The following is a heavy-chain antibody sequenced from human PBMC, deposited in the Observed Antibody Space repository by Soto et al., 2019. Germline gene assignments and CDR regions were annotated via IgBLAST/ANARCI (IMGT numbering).Heavy chain of an antibody. J-gene: IGHJ4*02. CDR3: AKEMVAAAHVETSPFDF. CDR2: IDGSGGDT. V-gene: IGHV3-23*01. CDR1: GFTFSSYA. D-gene: IGHD2-15*01. Sequence: EVQLLESGGGLVQPGGSLRLSCAASGFTFSSYAMAWVRQAPGTGLEWVSGIDGSGGDTSFADSVKGRFSISRDNSKKMLYLHMNSLRAEDTARYYCAKEMVAAAHVETSPFDFWGQGTLVTVSS.